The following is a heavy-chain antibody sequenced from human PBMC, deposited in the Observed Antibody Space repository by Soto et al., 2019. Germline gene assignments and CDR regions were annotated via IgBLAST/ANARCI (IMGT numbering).Heavy chain of an antibody. CDR2: IWYDGSNK. D-gene: IGHD3-22*01. CDR3: ERDTNYYDTSGYHYYYYYGMDV. CDR1: GFTFSSYG. Sequence: GGSLRLSCAASGFTFSSYGMHWFRQAPGKGLEWVAVIWYDGSNKYYADSVKGRFTISRDNSKNALYLQMNSLRAEDTAVYYWERDTNYYDTSGYHYYYYYGMDVWGQGTKVTVSS. V-gene: IGHV3-33*01. J-gene: IGHJ6*02.